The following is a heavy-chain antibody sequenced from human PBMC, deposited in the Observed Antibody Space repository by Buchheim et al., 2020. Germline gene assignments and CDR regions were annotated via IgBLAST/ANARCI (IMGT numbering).Heavy chain of an antibody. D-gene: IGHD3-22*01. V-gene: IGHV3-23*01. CDR1: GFTFSSYA. J-gene: IGHJ4*02. CDR2: ISGSGGST. Sequence: EVQLLESGGGLVQPGGSLRLSCAASGFTFSSYAMSWVRQAPGKGLEWVSSISGSGGSTYYADSVKGRFTISRDNSKNTLYLQMNSLRAEDTAVYYCAKDGYYYDSSGLHSYFDYGGQGTL. CDR3: AKDGYYYDSSGLHSYFDY.